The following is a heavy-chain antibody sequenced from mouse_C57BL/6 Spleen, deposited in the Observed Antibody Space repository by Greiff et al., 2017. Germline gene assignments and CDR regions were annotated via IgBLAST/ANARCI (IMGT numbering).Heavy chain of an antibody. CDR3: ARDGYGGAMDY. CDR2: ISDGGSYT. Sequence: EVKLMESGGGLVKPGGSLKLSCAASGFTFSSYAMSWVRQTPEKRLEWVATISDGGSYTYYPDNVKGRFTISRDNAKNNLYLQMSHLKSEDTAMYYCARDGYGGAMDYWGQGTSVTVSS. V-gene: IGHV5-4*01. CDR1: GFTFSSYA. J-gene: IGHJ4*01. D-gene: IGHD1-1*01.